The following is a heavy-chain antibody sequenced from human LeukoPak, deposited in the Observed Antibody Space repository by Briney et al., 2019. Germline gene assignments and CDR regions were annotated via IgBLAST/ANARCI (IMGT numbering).Heavy chain of an antibody. CDR2: IYTGGST. J-gene: IGHJ4*02. V-gene: IGHV4-61*02. Sequence: PSETLSLTCTVSGVSMTSGSYYWNWIRQPAGKGLEWIGRIYTGGSTYYNPSLKSRVTISLDTSKNQFSLELTSVTAADTAVYYCARDPGIVGATVFDYWGQGTLVTVSS. CDR3: ARDPGIVGATVFDY. CDR1: GVSMTSGSYY. D-gene: IGHD1-26*01.